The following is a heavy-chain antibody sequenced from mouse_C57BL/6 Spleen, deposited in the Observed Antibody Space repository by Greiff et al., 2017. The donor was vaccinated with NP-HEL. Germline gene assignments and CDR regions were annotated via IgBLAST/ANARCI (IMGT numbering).Heavy chain of an antibody. J-gene: IGHJ4*01. V-gene: IGHV1-20*01. Sequence: VQLQQSGPELVKPGDSVKISCKASGYSFTGYFMNWVMQSHGKSLEWIGRINPYNGDTFYNQKFKGKATLTVDKSSSTAHMELRSLTSEDSAVYYCARNYYDSSRYAMEDWGKGASVTASS. CDR3: ARNYYDSSRYAMED. CDR1: GYSFTGYF. D-gene: IGHD2-4*01. CDR2: INPYNGDT.